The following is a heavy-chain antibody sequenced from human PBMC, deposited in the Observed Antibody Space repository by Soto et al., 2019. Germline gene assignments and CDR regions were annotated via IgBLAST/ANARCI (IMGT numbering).Heavy chain of an antibody. CDR2: IIPIFGTA. V-gene: IGHV1-69*06. CDR1: GGTFSSYA. Sequence: QVQLVQSGAEVKKPGSSVKVSCKASGGTFSSYAISWVRQAPGQGLEWMGGIIPIFGTANYAQKFQGRVTITADKSTSIAYMELSSLRSEDTAVYYCVFRVFCSTSCYSTLRDFDYWGQGTLVTVSS. D-gene: IGHD2-2*01. J-gene: IGHJ4*02. CDR3: VFRVFCSTSCYSTLRDFDY.